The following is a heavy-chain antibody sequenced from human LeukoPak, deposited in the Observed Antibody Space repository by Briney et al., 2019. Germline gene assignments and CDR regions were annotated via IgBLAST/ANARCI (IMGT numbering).Heavy chain of an antibody. Sequence: GGSLRLSCAASGFTLSNYNMNWVRQPPGKGLQWVSYISSSSNIIYYADSVKGRFTISRDNAKNSLFLQMNSLRAEDTAVYYCARDFAREFTIDYWGQGTLVTVSS. D-gene: IGHD3-10*01. CDR3: ARDFAREFTIDY. CDR1: GFTLSNYN. J-gene: IGHJ4*02. CDR2: ISSSSNII. V-gene: IGHV3-48*01.